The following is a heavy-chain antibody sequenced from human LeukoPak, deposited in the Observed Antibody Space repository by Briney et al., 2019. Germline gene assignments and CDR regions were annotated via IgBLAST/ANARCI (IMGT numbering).Heavy chain of an antibody. CDR2: INAENGDT. CDR1: GYRFTGYN. CDR3: ARDQYNVIDS. Sequence: ASVKVSCKASGYRFTGYNIDWVRQAPVQRPEWMGRINAENGDTKYSQKFQGRVTITRDTFASTSYMELSSLGSEDTAVYYCARDQYNVIDSWGQGTLSPSPQ. V-gene: IGHV1-3*01. D-gene: IGHD1-14*01. J-gene: IGHJ4*02.